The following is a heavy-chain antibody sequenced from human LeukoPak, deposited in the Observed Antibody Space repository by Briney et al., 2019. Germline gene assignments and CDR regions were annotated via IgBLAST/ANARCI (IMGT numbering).Heavy chain of an antibody. D-gene: IGHD3-10*01. CDR3: ARVGRGQDYYYYYGMDV. J-gene: IGHJ6*02. CDR2: IYSGGST. CDR1: GFTVSSNY. V-gene: IGHV3-66*01. Sequence: GGSLRLSCAASGFTVSSNYMSWVRQAPGKGLEWVSVIYSGGSTYYADSVKGRFTISRDNSKNTLYLQMNSLRAEDTAVYYCARVGRGQDYYYYYGMDVWGQGTTVTVSS.